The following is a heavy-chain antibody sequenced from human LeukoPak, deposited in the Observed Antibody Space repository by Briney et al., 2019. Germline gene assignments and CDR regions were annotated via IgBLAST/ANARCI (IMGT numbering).Heavy chain of an antibody. CDR3: ARHPSGRMWLQQGGWFDP. CDR2: MYHNGST. D-gene: IGHD5-24*01. V-gene: IGHV4-39*01. CDR1: GGSISSISYY. J-gene: IGHJ5*02. Sequence: PSETLSLPCTVSGGSISSISYYWGWICQPPGKGLEWIGSMYHNGSTYYNPSLKIRVTISVDTSKNQFSLKLTSVTAADTAVYYCARHPSGRMWLQQGGWFDPWGQGTLVTVSS.